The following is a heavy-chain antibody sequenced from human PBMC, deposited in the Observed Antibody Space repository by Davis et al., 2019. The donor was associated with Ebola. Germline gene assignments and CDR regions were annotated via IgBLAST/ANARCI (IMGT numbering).Heavy chain of an antibody. Sequence: ASVKVSCKASRYTFTSYGISWVRQAPGQGLEWMGWISAYNGNTNYAQKLQGRVTMTTDTSTSTAYMELRSLRSDDTAAYYCARGGIQIWSSHYFDYWGQGSLVTVSS. CDR1: RYTFTSYG. J-gene: IGHJ4*02. CDR2: ISAYNGNT. V-gene: IGHV1-18*04. D-gene: IGHD5-18*01. CDR3: ARGGIQIWSSHYFDY.